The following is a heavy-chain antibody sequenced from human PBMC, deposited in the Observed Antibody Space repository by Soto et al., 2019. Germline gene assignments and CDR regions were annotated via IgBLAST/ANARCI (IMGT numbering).Heavy chain of an antibody. V-gene: IGHV3-53*01. J-gene: IGHJ5*02. CDR1: DFTVSGNS. CDR3: ARAMYHWFDP. Sequence: EVHLVESGGGLIQPGGSLRLSCAASDFTVSGNSVSWVRQAPGKGLEWVSVIYIAGSTYYADSVKGRFTISRDNSKNTLYLPMNTRGADVTAVYFCARAMYHWFDPWGQGTVVTVSS. CDR2: IYIAGST. D-gene: IGHD2-2*01.